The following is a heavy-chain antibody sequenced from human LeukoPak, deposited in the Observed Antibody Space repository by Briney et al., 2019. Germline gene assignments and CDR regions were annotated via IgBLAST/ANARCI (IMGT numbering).Heavy chain of an antibody. Sequence: SGGSLRLSCAASGFTFSSYWMHWVRQAPGKGLVWVSRINSDGSSTSYADSVKGRFTISRDNAKNTLYLQMNSLRAEDTAVYYCARDGANDYGENYFDYWGQGTLVTVSS. CDR1: GFTFSSYW. CDR2: INSDGSST. V-gene: IGHV3-74*01. D-gene: IGHD4-17*01. J-gene: IGHJ4*02. CDR3: ARDGANDYGENYFDY.